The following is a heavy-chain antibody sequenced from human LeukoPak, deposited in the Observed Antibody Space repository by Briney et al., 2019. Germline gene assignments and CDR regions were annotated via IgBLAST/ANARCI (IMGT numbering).Heavy chain of an antibody. J-gene: IGHJ4*02. D-gene: IGHD3-22*01. Sequence: PGGSLRLSCAASGFTFSSYSMNWVRQAPGKGLEWVSSISSSSSYIYYADPVKGRFTISRDNAKNSLYLQMNSLRAEDTAVYYCARGNSYDSSGYYYFDYWGQGTLVTVSS. CDR1: GFTFSSYS. V-gene: IGHV3-21*01. CDR2: ISSSSSYI. CDR3: ARGNSYDSSGYYYFDY.